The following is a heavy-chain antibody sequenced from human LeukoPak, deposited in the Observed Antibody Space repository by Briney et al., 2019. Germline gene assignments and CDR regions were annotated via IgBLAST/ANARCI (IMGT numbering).Heavy chain of an antibody. CDR3: AREAILDYYDSSGPIDY. Sequence: SETLSLTCAVYGGSFSGYYWSWIRQPPGKGLEWIGEINHSGSTYYNPSLKSRVTISVDTSKNQFSLKLSSVTAADTAVYYCAREAILDYYDSSGPIDYWGQGTLVTVSS. CDR1: GGSFSGYY. CDR2: INHSGST. D-gene: IGHD3-22*01. J-gene: IGHJ4*02. V-gene: IGHV4-34*01.